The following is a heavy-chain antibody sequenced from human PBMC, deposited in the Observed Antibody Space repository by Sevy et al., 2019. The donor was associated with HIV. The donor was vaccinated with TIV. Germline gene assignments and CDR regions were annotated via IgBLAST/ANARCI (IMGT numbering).Heavy chain of an antibody. V-gene: IGHV1-8*01. D-gene: IGHD3-3*01. CDR2: MNPNSGNT. J-gene: IGHJ6*02. Sequence: ASVKVSCKASGYTFTSYDINWVRQATGQGLEWMGWMNPNSGNTGYAQKFQGRVTMTRNTSISTAYMELSSLRSEDTAVYYCARVRYYDFWSGYYSAPANYYYYYGMDVWGQRTTVTVSS. CDR1: GYTFTSYD. CDR3: ARVRYYDFWSGYYSAPANYYYYYGMDV.